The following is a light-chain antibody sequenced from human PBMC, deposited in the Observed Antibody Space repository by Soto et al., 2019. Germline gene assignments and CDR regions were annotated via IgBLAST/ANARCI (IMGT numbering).Light chain of an antibody. V-gene: IGKV3-20*01. CDR2: GAS. Sequence: NVLTQSPGSLSLSQGERATLSCMASLSVSGNYLAWCRQTPGKPPRLLIYGASRRATGIPDMFTCSGAGPDCTRTINRLEPEDVAVYYCPQYGSSLITFGQGTRLEIK. CDR3: PQYGSSLIT. CDR1: LSVSGNY. J-gene: IGKJ5*01.